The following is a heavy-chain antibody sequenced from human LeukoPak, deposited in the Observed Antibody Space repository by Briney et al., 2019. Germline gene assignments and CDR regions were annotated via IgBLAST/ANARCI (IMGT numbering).Heavy chain of an antibody. CDR1: GFTFSSYA. CDR3: AKVGGSYYLKSHFDY. V-gene: IGHV3-23*01. Sequence: PGGSLRLSCAASGFTFSSYAMSWVRQAPGKGLEWVSAISGSGGSTYYADSVKGRFTISRDNSKNTLYLQMNSLRAEDTAVYYCAKVGGSYYLKSHFDYWGQGTLVTVSS. D-gene: IGHD1-26*01. J-gene: IGHJ4*02. CDR2: ISGSGGST.